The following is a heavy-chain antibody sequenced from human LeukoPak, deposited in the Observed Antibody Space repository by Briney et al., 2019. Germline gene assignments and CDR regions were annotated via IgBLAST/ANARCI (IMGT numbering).Heavy chain of an antibody. J-gene: IGHJ6*03. CDR3: ASSPDYYYCYMDV. CDR1: GGSFSGYY. CDR2: INHSGST. V-gene: IGHV4-34*01. Sequence: SETLSLTCAVYGGSFSGYYWSWIRQPPGKGLEWIGEINHSGSTNYNPSLKSRVTISVDTSKNQFSLKLSSVTAADTAVYYCASSPDYYYCYMDVWGKGTTVTVSS.